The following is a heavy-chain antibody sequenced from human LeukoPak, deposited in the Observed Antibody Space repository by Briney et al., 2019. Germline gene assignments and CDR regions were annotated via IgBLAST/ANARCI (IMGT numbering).Heavy chain of an antibody. Sequence: PSETLSLTCTVSGGSISSYYWSWIRQPPGKGLEWIGYIYYSGSTNCNPSLKSRVTISVDTSKNQFSLKLSSVTAADTAVYYCARDVRDYYDSSGPVLGYWGQGTLVTVSS. CDR1: GGSISSYY. V-gene: IGHV4-59*01. J-gene: IGHJ4*02. CDR3: ARDVRDYYDSSGPVLGY. CDR2: IYYSGST. D-gene: IGHD3-22*01.